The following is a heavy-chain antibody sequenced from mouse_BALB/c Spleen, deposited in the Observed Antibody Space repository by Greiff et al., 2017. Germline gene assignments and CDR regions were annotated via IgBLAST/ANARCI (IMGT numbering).Heavy chain of an antibody. CDR2: INPSTGYT. Sequence: QVQLKQSGAELAKPGASVKMSCKASGYTFTSYWMHWVKQRPGQGLEWIGYINPSTGYTEYNQKFKDKATLTADKSSSTAYMQLSSLTSEDSAVYYCARRDYGYDGGFAYWGQGTLVTVSA. D-gene: IGHD2-2*01. CDR1: GYTFTSYW. CDR3: ARRDYGYDGGFAY. V-gene: IGHV1-7*01. J-gene: IGHJ3*01.